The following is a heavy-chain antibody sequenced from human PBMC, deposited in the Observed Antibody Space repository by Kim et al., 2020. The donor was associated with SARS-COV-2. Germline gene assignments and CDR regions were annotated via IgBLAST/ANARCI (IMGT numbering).Heavy chain of an antibody. CDR1: GYTFTSYG. V-gene: IGHV1-18*04. CDR3: ARYLRSATSPNITIFGVDRFYGMDV. J-gene: IGHJ6*02. CDR2: ISAYNGNT. Sequence: ASVKVSCKASGYTFTSYGISWVRQAPGQGLEWMGWISAYNGNTNYAQKLQGRVTMTTDTSTSTAYMELRSLRSDDTAVYYCARYLRSATSPNITIFGVDRFYGMDVWGQGTTVTVSS. D-gene: IGHD3-3*01.